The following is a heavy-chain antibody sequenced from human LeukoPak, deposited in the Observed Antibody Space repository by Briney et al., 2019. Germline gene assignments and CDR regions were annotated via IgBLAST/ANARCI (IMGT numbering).Heavy chain of an antibody. D-gene: IGHD3-10*01. V-gene: IGHV3-21*01. Sequence: GGSLRLSCAASGFTFSSYSMNWVRQAPGKGLEWVSSISGNSTYTHYADSVKGRFTISRDNAKNSLYLQMDSLRAEDTAVYYCARKGNAFDFWGQGTMVTVSS. CDR2: ISGNSTYT. CDR3: ARKGNAFDF. CDR1: GFTFSSYS. J-gene: IGHJ3*01.